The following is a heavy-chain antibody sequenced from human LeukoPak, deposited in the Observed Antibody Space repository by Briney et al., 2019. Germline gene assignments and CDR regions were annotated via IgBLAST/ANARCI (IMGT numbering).Heavy chain of an antibody. Sequence: SETLSLTCAVSGYSISSGYYWGWIRQPPGKGLEWFGSIYHSGTTYYNPSLKSPVTISVDTSKNQFSLKLSSVTAADTAVYYCARSLYSGSDSTFDYWGQGTLVTVSS. V-gene: IGHV4-38-2*01. J-gene: IGHJ4*02. CDR2: IYHSGTT. CDR3: ARSLYSGSDSTFDY. D-gene: IGHD1-26*01. CDR1: GYSISSGYY.